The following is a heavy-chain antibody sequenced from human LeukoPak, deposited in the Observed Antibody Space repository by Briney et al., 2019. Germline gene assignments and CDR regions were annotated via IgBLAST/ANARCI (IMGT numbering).Heavy chain of an antibody. CDR2: FYNSGRS. V-gene: IGHV4-59*01. CDR3: TRGAGWLIDY. CDR1: DDSISDYY. Sequence: SETLSLTCTVSDDSISDYYRGWIRQPPGKGLEWIGYFYNSGRSTYNPSLKSRVTISADTSKNHFSLKLNPVTTADTAVYYCTRGAGWLIDYWGQEILVTVSS. D-gene: IGHD3-16*01. J-gene: IGHJ4*02.